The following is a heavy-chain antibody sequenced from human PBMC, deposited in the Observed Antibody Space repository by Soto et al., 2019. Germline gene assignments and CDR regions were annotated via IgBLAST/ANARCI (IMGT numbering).Heavy chain of an antibody. CDR2: INHSGST. Sequence: QVQLQQWGAGLLKPSETLSLTCAVYGGSFSGYYWSWIRQPPGKGLEWIGEINHSGSTNYNPSLKSRVTISVDTSKNQFSLKLSSVTAADTAVYYCARGYHRSSSRWFGAAWGQGTLVTVSS. CDR1: GGSFSGYY. J-gene: IGHJ4*02. V-gene: IGHV4-34*01. CDR3: ARGYHRSSSRWFGAA. D-gene: IGHD6-13*01.